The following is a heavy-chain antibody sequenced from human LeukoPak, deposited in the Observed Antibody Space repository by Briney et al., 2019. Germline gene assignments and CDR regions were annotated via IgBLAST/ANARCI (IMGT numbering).Heavy chain of an antibody. Sequence: PGGSLRLSCAASGFTFSSYGMHWVRQAPGKGLEWVAFIRYDGSNKYYADSVKGRFTISRDNSKNTLYLQMNSLRAEDTAVYYCAKVGSVDFWSGYYTGPSPHFDYWGQGTLVTVSS. D-gene: IGHD3-3*01. V-gene: IGHV3-30*02. J-gene: IGHJ4*02. CDR3: AKVGSVDFWSGYYTGPSPHFDY. CDR1: GFTFSSYG. CDR2: IRYDGSNK.